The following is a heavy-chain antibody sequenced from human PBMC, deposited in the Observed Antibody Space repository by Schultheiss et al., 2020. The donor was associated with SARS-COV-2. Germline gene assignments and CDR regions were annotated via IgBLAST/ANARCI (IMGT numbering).Heavy chain of an antibody. CDR2: IYYSGST. J-gene: IGHJ6*03. V-gene: IGHV4-39*01. Sequence: SETLSLTCTVSGGSISSSSYYWGWIRQPPGKGLEWIGSIYYSGSTYYNPSLKSRVTISVDTSKNQFSLKLSSVTAADTAVYYCARGPKYCSSTSCYKGYYYYYIDVWGKGTTVTVSS. CDR1: GGSISSSSYY. D-gene: IGHD2-2*02. CDR3: ARGPKYCSSTSCYKGYYYYYIDV.